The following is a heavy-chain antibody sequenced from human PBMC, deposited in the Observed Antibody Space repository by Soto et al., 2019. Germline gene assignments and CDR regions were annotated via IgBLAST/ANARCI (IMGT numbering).Heavy chain of an antibody. CDR1: GFTFSSYA. Sequence: GGSLRLSCAASGFTFSSYAMSWVRQAPGKGLEWVSAISGSGGSTYYADSVKGRFTISRDNSKNTLYLQMNSLRAEDTAVYYCAKDSIPTYYDFWSGLIYGMDVWGQGTTVTVSS. J-gene: IGHJ6*02. V-gene: IGHV3-23*01. CDR3: AKDSIPTYYDFWSGLIYGMDV. CDR2: ISGSGGST. D-gene: IGHD3-3*01.